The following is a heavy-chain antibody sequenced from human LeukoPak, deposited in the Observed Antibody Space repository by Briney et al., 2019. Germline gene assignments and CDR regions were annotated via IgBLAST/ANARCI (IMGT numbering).Heavy chain of an antibody. D-gene: IGHD3-10*01. CDR1: GYTFTGYY. J-gene: IGHJ6*02. CDR3: ARDKRFMVRGVRIGDSGLDV. CDR2: INPNSGDT. V-gene: IGHV1-2*04. Sequence: ASVKVSCKASGYTFTGYYIHWVRQAPGQGLEWMGWINPNSGDTNYAQKFRAWVTMTRDTSISTAYMELNSLRSDDTAVYYCARDKRFMVRGVRIGDSGLDVWGQGTTVSVSS.